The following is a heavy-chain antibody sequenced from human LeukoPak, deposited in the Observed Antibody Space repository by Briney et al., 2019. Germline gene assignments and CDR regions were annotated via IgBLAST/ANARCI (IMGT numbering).Heavy chain of an antibody. Sequence: ASVKVSCKASGYTFTSYAMHWVRQAPGQRLEWMGWINAGNGNTKYSQKFQGRVTITRDTSASTAYMELSSLRSEDTAVYYCAREVTPYYYGSGSYSPYFDYWGQGTLVTVSS. V-gene: IGHV1-3*01. CDR1: GYTFTSYA. CDR3: AREVTPYYYGSGSYSPYFDY. J-gene: IGHJ4*02. CDR2: INAGNGNT. D-gene: IGHD3-10*01.